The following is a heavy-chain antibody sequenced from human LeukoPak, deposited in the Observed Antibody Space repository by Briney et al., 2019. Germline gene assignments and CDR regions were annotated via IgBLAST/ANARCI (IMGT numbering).Heavy chain of an antibody. V-gene: IGHV3-48*03. CDR1: GLTFSSYK. D-gene: IGHD3-22*01. CDR2: ISSSGSGI. CDR3: ARDSHKFDSSGYYPDAFDI. Sequence: GGSLRLSCAASGLTFSSYKMNWVRQAPGKGLEWVSYISSSGSGIYYADSVKGRFTISRDNAKKSLYLQMHSLRAEDTAVYYCARDSHKFDSSGYYPDAFDIWGKGQWSPSLQ. J-gene: IGHJ3*02.